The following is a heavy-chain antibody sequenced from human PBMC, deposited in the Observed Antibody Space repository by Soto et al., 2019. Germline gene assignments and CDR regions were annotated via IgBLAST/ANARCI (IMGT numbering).Heavy chain of an antibody. CDR3: ARDSGLSSGWYHYYMDV. CDR2: IYSGGST. Sequence: GGSLRLSCAASGLTVSSNYMSWVRQAPGKGLEWVSVIYSGGSTYYAGSMKGRFTISRDNSKNTLYLQMNSLTAEDTAVYYCARDSGLSSGWYHYYMDVWGKGTTVTVSS. D-gene: IGHD6-19*01. J-gene: IGHJ6*03. CDR1: GLTVSSNY. V-gene: IGHV3-66*01.